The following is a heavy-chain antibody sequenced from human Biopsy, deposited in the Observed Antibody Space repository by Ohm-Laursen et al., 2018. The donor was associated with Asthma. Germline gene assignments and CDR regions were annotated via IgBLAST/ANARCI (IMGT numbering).Heavy chain of an antibody. D-gene: IGHD6-19*01. J-gene: IGHJ4*02. CDR1: GFTVSRDH. CDR3: ARGDSSGWSHYYFDY. CDR2: IYSGGTS. V-gene: IGHV3-53*01. Sequence: SLRLSCAASGFTVSRDHMFRVRQAPGKGLEWVSVIYSGGTSHTADSVRGRFTISRDFSKNTLHLQMHSLRVEDTAVYYCARGDSSGWSHYYFDYWGQGTPVTVSS.